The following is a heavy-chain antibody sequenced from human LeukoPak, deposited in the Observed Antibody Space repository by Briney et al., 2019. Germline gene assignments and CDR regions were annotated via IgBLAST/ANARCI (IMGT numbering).Heavy chain of an antibody. CDR1: GYTFTAYF. D-gene: IGHD4-17*01. CDR2: FNPTSGGT. V-gene: IGHV1-2*02. J-gene: IGHJ6*02. Sequence: ASVRASCKPSGYTFTAYFMTWGGRAPGRGLGGWGGFNPTSGGTKYAQKFQGRVTMTRDTSISTAYMELSRLRSDDTAVYYCARDGSNTVTTEHGMDVWGQGTTVTVSS. CDR3: ARDGSNTVTTEHGMDV.